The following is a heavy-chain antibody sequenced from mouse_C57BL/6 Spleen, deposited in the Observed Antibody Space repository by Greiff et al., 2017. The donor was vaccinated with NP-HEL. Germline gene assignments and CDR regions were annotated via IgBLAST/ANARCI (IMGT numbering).Heavy chain of an antibody. CDR1: GYTFTSYW. V-gene: IGHV1-64*01. D-gene: IGHD1-1*01. CDR3: ARSFSTVVATRGYFDV. J-gene: IGHJ1*03. CDR2: IHPNSGST. Sequence: QVQLQQPGAELVKPGASVKLSCKASGYTFTSYWMHWVKQRPGQGLEWIGMIHPNSGSTNYNEKFKSKATLTVDKSSSTAYMQLSSLTSEDSAVYYCARSFSTVVATRGYFDVWGTGTTVTVSS.